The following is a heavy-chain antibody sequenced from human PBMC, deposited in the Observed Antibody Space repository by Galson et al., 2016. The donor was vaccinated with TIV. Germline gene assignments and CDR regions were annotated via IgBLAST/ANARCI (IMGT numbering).Heavy chain of an antibody. CDR2: FDPEDGKT. CDR1: GYTLTELS. J-gene: IGHJ6*02. Sequence: SVKVSCKVSGYTLTELSMHWVRQAPGKGLEWMGGFDPEDGKTMYAEKFQDRVTMTEDTSTHTAYIELSSLRSEDTAIYYCASQGLAPLRGEVYYFYTMDVLGQGTTVTVSS. V-gene: IGHV1-24*01. D-gene: IGHD3-10*01. CDR3: ASQGLAPLRGEVYYFYTMDV.